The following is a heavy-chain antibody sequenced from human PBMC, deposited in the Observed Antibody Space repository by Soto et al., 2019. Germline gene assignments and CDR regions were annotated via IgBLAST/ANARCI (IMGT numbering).Heavy chain of an antibody. CDR3: AREGYDILTGYYKTYYYYGMDV. V-gene: IGHV5-51*01. J-gene: IGHJ6*02. D-gene: IGHD3-9*01. CDR1: GYNFTNYW. Sequence: PGESLKISCKGSGYNFTNYWIGWVRQMPGKGLESMGIIYPGDSDTRYSPSFQGQVTISADKSISTAYLQRSSLKASDTAMYYCAREGYDILTGYYKTYYYYGMDVWGQGTTVTVS. CDR2: IYPGDSDT.